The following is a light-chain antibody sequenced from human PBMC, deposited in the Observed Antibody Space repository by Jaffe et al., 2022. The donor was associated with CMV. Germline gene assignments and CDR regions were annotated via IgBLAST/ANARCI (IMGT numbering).Light chain of an antibody. Sequence: EIVLTQSPGTLSLSPGERATLSCRASQSVSSSYLAWYQQKPGQAPRLLIYATSSRATGIPDRFSGSGSGTDFTLTISRLEPEDFVVYYCQQYNSSPWTFGQGTKVEIK. V-gene: IGKV3-20*01. CDR1: QSVSSSY. CDR2: ATS. J-gene: IGKJ1*01. CDR3: QQYNSSPWT.